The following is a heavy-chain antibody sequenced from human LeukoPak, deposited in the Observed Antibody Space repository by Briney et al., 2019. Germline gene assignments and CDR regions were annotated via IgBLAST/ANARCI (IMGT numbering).Heavy chain of an antibody. Sequence: SETLSLTCTVSGGSISSYYWSWIRQPPGKGLEWIGYIYYSGSTNYNPSLKSRVTISVDTSKNQFSLKLSSVTAADTAVYYCARWADRYGMDVWGQGTTVTVSS. V-gene: IGHV4-59*01. CDR3: ARWADRYGMDV. CDR2: IYYSGST. CDR1: GGSISSYY. J-gene: IGHJ6*02.